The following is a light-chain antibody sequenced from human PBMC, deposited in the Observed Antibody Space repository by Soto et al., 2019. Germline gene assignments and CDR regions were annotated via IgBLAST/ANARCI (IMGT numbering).Light chain of an antibody. CDR2: VND. CDR3: GAWDGSLSAGV. V-gene: IGLV1-51*02. CDR1: SSNIGAGYD. J-gene: IGLJ2*01. Sequence: QSALTQPPSVSGAPGQRVTISCTGSSSNIGAGYDVHWYQQLPGTAPKLLIYVNDKRPSGIPDRFSGSKSGTSATLGITGLQTGDEADYYCGAWDGSLSAGVFGGGTQLTVL.